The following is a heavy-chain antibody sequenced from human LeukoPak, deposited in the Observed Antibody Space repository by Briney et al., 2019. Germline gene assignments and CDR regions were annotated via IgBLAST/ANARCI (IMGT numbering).Heavy chain of an antibody. CDR2: IRSKRDGGTT. D-gene: IGHD4-17*01. J-gene: IGHJ4*02. Sequence: PGGSLRLSCAASGFTFSSYWMSWVRQAPGKGLEWVGRIRSKRDGGTTDYAAPGKGRFTISRDDSENTLYLQMNSLKTEDTAVYYCTADVPNDDGDYVPIDYWGQGTLVTVSS. V-gene: IGHV3-15*01. CDR1: GFTFSSYW. CDR3: TADVPNDDGDYVPIDY.